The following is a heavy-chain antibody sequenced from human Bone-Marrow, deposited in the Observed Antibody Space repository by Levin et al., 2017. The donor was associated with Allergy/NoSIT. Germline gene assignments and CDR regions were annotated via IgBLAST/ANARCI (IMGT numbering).Heavy chain of an antibody. V-gene: IGHV3-9*01. D-gene: IGHD3-3*01. J-gene: IGHJ4*02. CDR1: GFTFSSYS. CDR3: ARDGKIASIFGVVITGGLNN. CDR2: ISWNSGDI. Sequence: GGSLRLSCAASGFTFSSYSMHWVRQVPGKGLEWVAGISWNSGDIGYAVSVKGRFTISRDNARNSLHLQMNSLRVEDTALYYCARDGKIASIFGVVITGGLNNWGQGTLVTVSS.